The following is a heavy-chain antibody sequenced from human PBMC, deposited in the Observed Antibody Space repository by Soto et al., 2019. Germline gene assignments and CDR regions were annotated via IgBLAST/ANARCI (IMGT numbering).Heavy chain of an antibody. CDR3: ARDRHEGDFWSGYRSYYYYGMDV. J-gene: IGHJ6*02. Sequence: QVQLVQSGAEVKKPGASVKVSCKASGYTFTGYYMHWVRQAPGQGLEWMGWINPNSGGTNYAQKFQGWVTMTRDTSISTAYMELSRLRSDDTAVYYCARDRHEGDFWSGYRSYYYYGMDVWGQGTTVTVSS. D-gene: IGHD3-3*01. V-gene: IGHV1-2*04. CDR1: GYTFTGYY. CDR2: INPNSGGT.